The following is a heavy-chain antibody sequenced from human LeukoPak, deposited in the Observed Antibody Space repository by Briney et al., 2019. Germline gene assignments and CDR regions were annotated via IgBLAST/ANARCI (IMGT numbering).Heavy chain of an antibody. D-gene: IGHD1-26*01. CDR2: INHSGST. V-gene: IGHV4-34*01. CDR3: ARSDSGSYSRFDY. J-gene: IGHJ4*02. CDR1: GGSFSGYY. Sequence: PSETLSLTCAVYGGSFSGYYWSWIRQPPGKGLEWIGEINHSGSTNYNPSLKSRVTMSVDTSKNQFSLKLSSVTAADTAVYYCARSDSGSYSRFDYWGQGTLVTVSS.